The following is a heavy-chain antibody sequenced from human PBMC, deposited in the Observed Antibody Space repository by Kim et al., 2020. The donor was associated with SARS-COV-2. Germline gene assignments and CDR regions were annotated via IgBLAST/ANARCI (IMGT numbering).Heavy chain of an antibody. Sequence: SETLSLTCSVSGGSITNYYWHWIRQPPGKGLEWIGYIYLNANTNYNPSLKSRVAITGDSSKNQVSLQVTSVTAADTALYYCARVSVAARGYDYWGQGTLVTVSP. D-gene: IGHD3-10*01. CDR2: IYLNANT. V-gene: IGHV4-59*13. J-gene: IGHJ4*02. CDR3: ARVSVAARGYDY. CDR1: GGSITNYY.